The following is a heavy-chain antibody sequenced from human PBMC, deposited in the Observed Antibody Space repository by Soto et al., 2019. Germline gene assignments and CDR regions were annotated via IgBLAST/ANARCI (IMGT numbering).Heavy chain of an antibody. CDR3: AKGGWYTSSSRSDC. D-gene: IGHD6-6*01. CDR1: GFTLSGVD. CDR2: MSYDGRNQ. J-gene: IGHJ4*02. V-gene: IGHV3-30*18. Sequence: QVQLVESGAGVVQPGTSLTLSCSASGFTLSGVDMHWVRQAPGKGLEWVAVMSYDGRNQYYADSVKGRFTVSRDSSKSTLYVQMHSLRTEDAAVYYGAKGGWYTSSSRSDCWGQGTLGTVSS.